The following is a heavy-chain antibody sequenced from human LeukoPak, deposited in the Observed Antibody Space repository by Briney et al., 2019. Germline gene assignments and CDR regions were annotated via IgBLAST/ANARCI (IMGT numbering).Heavy chain of an antibody. V-gene: IGHV1-46*01. Sequence: GASVKVSCKASGYTFTSYYMHWVRQAPGQGLEWMGIINPSGGSTSYAQKLQGRVTMTTDTSASTAYMELRSLRSDDTAVYYCARDTGYDTSLWFDPWGQGTLVTVSS. CDR1: GYTFTSYY. CDR3: ARDTGYDTSLWFDP. D-gene: IGHD3/OR15-3a*01. CDR2: INPSGGST. J-gene: IGHJ5*02.